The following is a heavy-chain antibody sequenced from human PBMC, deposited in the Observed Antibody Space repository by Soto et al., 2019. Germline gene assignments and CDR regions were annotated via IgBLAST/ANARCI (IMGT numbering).Heavy chain of an antibody. D-gene: IGHD2-8*01. V-gene: IGHV1-8*01. J-gene: IGHJ5*02. CDR3: ARTDCTKGVCYFFPYNWFDP. Sequence: ASVKVSCKASGYTFTSYDINWVRQATGQGLEWMGWMNPNSGNTGYAQKFQGRVTMTRNTSISTAYMELSSLRSEDTAVYYCARTDCTKGVCYFFPYNWFDPWGQGTLVTVSS. CDR2: MNPNSGNT. CDR1: GYTFTSYD.